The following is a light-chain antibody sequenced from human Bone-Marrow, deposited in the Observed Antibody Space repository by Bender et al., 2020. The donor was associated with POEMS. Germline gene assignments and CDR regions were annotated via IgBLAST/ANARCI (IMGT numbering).Light chain of an antibody. CDR3: SSYTSPITLV. CDR1: RSDVGGYDY. Sequence: HSALTQPASVSGSPRQSITISCTGTRSDVGGYDYVSWYQQHPGKAPKLIIYDVSKRPAGVSNRFSGSKSGNTASLTISGLQSEDEADYYCSSYTSPITLVFGGGTKLTVL. J-gene: IGLJ2*01. V-gene: IGLV2-14*03. CDR2: DVS.